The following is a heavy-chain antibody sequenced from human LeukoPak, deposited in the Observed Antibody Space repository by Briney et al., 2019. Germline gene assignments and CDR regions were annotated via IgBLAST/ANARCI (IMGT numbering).Heavy chain of an antibody. J-gene: IGHJ4*02. CDR1: GFTFDDYG. V-gene: IGHV3-20*04. Sequence: GSLRLSCAASGFTFDDYGMSWVRQAPGKGLEWVSGINWNGGSTGYADSVKGRFTISRDNSKNTLYLQMNSLGAEDTAVYYCARDVRDGYNRIHQSYWGQGTLVTVSS. CDR2: INWNGGST. CDR3: ARDVRDGYNRIHQSY. D-gene: IGHD5-24*01.